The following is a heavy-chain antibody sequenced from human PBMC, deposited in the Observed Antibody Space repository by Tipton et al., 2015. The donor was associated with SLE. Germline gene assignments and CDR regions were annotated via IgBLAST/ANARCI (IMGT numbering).Heavy chain of an antibody. D-gene: IGHD3-10*01. CDR3: ARRGLAYYYGSGRALDI. CDR2: ITPSGGT. CDR1: GYSISSGYY. V-gene: IGHV4-38-2*01. J-gene: IGHJ3*02. Sequence: TLSLTCAVSGYSISSGYYWGWIRQPPGKGLEWVGEITPSGGTNCNQSLKSRVTLSVDTSKSQFSLDLTSVTAADTAVYYCARRGLAYYYGSGRALDIWGQGTMVTVSS.